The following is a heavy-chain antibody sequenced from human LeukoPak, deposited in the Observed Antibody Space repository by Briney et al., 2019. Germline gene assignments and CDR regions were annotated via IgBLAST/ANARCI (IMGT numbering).Heavy chain of an antibody. D-gene: IGHD3-10*01. Sequence: PGGSLRLSCAASGFTFSSYAMSWVRQAPGKGLEWVSVISGSGGSTYNADSVKGRFTISRDNSKNTLYLQMNSLRAEDTAVYYCAKRKRAGSGPYYWGQGTLVTVSS. CDR2: ISGSGGST. CDR1: GFTFSSYA. CDR3: AKRKRAGSGPYY. V-gene: IGHV3-23*01. J-gene: IGHJ4*02.